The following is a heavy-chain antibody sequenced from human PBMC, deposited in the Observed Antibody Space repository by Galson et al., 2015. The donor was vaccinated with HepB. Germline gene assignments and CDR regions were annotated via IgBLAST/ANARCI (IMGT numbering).Heavy chain of an antibody. Sequence: SLRLSCAASGFTFSDYYMSWIRQAPGKGLEWVSYISSSGSTIYYADSVKGRFTISRDNAKNSLYLQMNSLRAEDTAVYYCARAGDHKYSSSWYFDYWGQGTLVTVSS. D-gene: IGHD6-13*01. CDR1: GFTFSDYY. J-gene: IGHJ4*02. V-gene: IGHV3-11*01. CDR3: ARAGDHKYSSSWYFDY. CDR2: ISSSGSTI.